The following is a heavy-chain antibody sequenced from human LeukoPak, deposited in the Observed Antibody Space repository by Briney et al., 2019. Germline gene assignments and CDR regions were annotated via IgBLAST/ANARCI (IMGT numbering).Heavy chain of an antibody. Sequence: PSETLSLTCTASGGSISSYYWSWIRQPPGKGLEWIGYIYYSGSTNYNTSLKSRVPISVDTSKNQFSLKLSSVTAADTAVYYCARAAGPLAAPDFWGQGTPVTVSS. CDR2: IYYSGST. J-gene: IGHJ4*02. V-gene: IGHV4-59*01. CDR3: ARAAGPLAAPDF. D-gene: IGHD6-13*01. CDR1: GGSISSYY.